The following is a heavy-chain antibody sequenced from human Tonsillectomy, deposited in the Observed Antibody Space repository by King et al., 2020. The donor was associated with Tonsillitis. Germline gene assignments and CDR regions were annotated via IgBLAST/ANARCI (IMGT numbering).Heavy chain of an antibody. V-gene: IGHV4-59*01. CDR1: GGSISTYY. CDR3: ARGLDWSAFDI. D-gene: IGHD3/OR15-3a*01. Sequence: VQLQESGPGLVKPSETLSLTCSVSGGSISTYYWNWIRQPPGKGLEWIGYIYYSGSTNNNPSLKSRVTTSVDTSKNQFSLKLTSVTAADTAVYYCARGLDWSAFDIWGQGTVVIVSS. J-gene: IGHJ3*02. CDR2: IYYSGST.